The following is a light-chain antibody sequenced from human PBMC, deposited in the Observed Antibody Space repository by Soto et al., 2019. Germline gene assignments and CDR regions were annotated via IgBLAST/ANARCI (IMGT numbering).Light chain of an antibody. V-gene: IGKV1-6*01. J-gene: IGKJ1*01. CDR2: AAS. CDR1: QGIRND. Sequence: AIQLTQSPSSLSASVGDRVTITCRASQGIRNDLGWYQQKPGKAPKLLIYAASSLQSGVPSRFSGSASGTDFTLTISSLQPATYYCLQDYSHPWTFGQGTKVEIK. CDR3: LQDYSHPWT.